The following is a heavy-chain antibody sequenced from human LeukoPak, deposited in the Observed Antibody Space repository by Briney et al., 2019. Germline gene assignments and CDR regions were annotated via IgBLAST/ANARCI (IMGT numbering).Heavy chain of an antibody. V-gene: IGHV1-46*01. CDR1: GYTFSSYY. D-gene: IGHD2-21*02. CDR3: AREGTAGFDY. CDR2: INPSGGST. J-gene: IGHJ4*02. Sequence: ASVKVSCKASGYTFSSYYMHWVRQAPGQGLEWMGIINPSGGSTSYAQKFQGRVTMIRETSTRTVYMELSSLRSEDTAVYYCAREGTAGFDYWGQGTLVTVSS.